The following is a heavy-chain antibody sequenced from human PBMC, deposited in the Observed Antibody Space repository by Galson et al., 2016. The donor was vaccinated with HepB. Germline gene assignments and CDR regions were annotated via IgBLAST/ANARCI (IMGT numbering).Heavy chain of an antibody. CDR1: GFTFSSYS. J-gene: IGHJ6*02. CDR3: ARYGPGWVMATITILVYYYGMDV. V-gene: IGHV3-48*02. Sequence: SLRLSCAASGFTFSSYSKNWVRQAPGKGLEWVSYISSSSSTIYYADSVKGRFTISRDNAKNSLYLQMHSLRDEDTAVYYCARYGPGWVMATITILVYYYGMDVWGQGTTVTVSS. CDR2: ISSSSSTI. D-gene: IGHD5-24*01.